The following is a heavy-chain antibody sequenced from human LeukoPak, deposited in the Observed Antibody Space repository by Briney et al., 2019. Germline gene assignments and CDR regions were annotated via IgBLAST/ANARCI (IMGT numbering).Heavy chain of an antibody. Sequence: GGSLRLSCAASGFTFSGYWMSWVRQAPGKGLEWVANIKQDGSERYYVDSVRGRFTISRDNAKNSLYLQMNSLRAEDTAVYYCAREIVSSRFDPWGQGTLVTVSS. D-gene: IGHD6-13*01. CDR3: AREIVSSRFDP. CDR2: IKQDGSER. J-gene: IGHJ5*02. CDR1: GFTFSGYW. V-gene: IGHV3-7*01.